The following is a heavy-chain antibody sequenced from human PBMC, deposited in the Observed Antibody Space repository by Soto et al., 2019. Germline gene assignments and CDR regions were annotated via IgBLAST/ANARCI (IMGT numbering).Heavy chain of an antibody. CDR3: ARALRPYDYIWGSYRYGAFDI. CDR1: GFTFGSFS. J-gene: IGHJ3*02. V-gene: IGHV3-21*01. D-gene: IGHD3-16*02. CDR2: ISISSSYI. Sequence: EVQLVESGGGLVKPGGSWGPSCAASGFTFGSFSLNWVRQLPGKGLEWVSSISISSSYIYYADSVKGRFTISRDNAKNSLYLQMNSLRAEDTAVYYCARALRPYDYIWGSYRYGAFDIWGQGTMVTVSS.